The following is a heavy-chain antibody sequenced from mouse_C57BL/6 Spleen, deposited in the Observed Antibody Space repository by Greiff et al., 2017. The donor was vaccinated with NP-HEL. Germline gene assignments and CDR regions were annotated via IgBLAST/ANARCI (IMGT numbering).Heavy chain of an antibody. V-gene: IGHV5-16*01. CDR1: GFTFSDYY. CDR3: ARDRNYDYFSYWYFDV. D-gene: IGHD2-4*01. Sequence: EVKLMESEGGLVQPGSSMKLSCTASGFTFSDYYMAWVRQVPEKGLEWVANINYDGSSTYYLDSLKSRFIISRDNAKNILYLQMSSLKSEDTATYYCARDRNYDYFSYWYFDVWGTGTTVTVSS. CDR2: INYDGSST. J-gene: IGHJ1*03.